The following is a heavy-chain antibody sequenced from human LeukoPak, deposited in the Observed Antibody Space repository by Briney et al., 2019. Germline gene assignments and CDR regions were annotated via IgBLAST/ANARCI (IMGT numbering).Heavy chain of an antibody. CDR2: ISRGGTTV. Sequence: GGSLRLSCAASGFTFSTYSMNWVRQAPERGLEWVSYISRGGTTVYYTDSVKGRFTISRDNAKNSVYLQMNSLRAEDTAVYYCARDLWFQEATEDYWGQGTLVTASS. V-gene: IGHV3-48*01. CDR3: ARDLWFQEATEDY. D-gene: IGHD3-10*01. J-gene: IGHJ4*02. CDR1: GFTFSTYS.